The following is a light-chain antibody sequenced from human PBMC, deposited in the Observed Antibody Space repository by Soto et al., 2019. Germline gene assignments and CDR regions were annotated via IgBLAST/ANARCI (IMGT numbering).Light chain of an antibody. CDR1: PSVGNY. J-gene: IGKJ5*01. CDR3: QQRIDWPVT. Sequence: EIVLTQSPATLSLSPGERATLSCRASPSVGNYLAWYQQKPGQAPRLLIYDASNRAPGIPARFSGSGSGIDFTLTISSLEPEDFAVYYCQQRIDWPVTFGQGTRLEIK. V-gene: IGKV3-11*01. CDR2: DAS.